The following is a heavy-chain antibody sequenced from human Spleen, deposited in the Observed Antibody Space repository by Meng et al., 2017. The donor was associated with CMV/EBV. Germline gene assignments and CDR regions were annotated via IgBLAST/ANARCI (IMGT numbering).Heavy chain of an antibody. CDR1: GNTFKNYF. V-gene: IGHV1-46*02. CDR3: AREARGPKQSFDL. Sequence: GNTFKNYFMHWGGKAPGQGPEGMGITNNSGRTSTAPKFLGRVTMTKETFKSKVYMEVRRLRSEDTAGYFWAREARGPKQSFDLWGQGTLVTVSS. CDR2: TNNSGRT. J-gene: IGHJ4*02. D-gene: IGHD1/OR15-1a*01.